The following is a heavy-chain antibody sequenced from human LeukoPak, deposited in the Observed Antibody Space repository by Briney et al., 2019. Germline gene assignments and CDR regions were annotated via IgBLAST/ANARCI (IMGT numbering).Heavy chain of an antibody. V-gene: IGHV4-4*02. D-gene: IGHD2-15*01. CDR1: GGSINSSNW. CDR2: IFHTGST. Sequence: SETLSLTCAVSGGSINSSNWWNWVRQPPGKGLEWIGEIFHTGSTNYNPSLKTRVTISLDKSKNQFSLRLNSVTAADTAVYFCVRDCSGGSCYSGIYWGQGTLVTVSS. CDR3: VRDCSGGSCYSGIY. J-gene: IGHJ4*02.